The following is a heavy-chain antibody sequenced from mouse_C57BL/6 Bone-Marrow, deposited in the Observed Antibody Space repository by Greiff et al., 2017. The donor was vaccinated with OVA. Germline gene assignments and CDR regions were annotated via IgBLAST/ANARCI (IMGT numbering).Heavy chain of an antibody. CDR3: ARLLYDGYYVGYFDY. V-gene: IGHV5-9*01. CDR2: ISGGGGNT. J-gene: IGHJ2*01. CDR1: GFTFSSYT. D-gene: IGHD2-3*01. Sequence: EVKLVESGGGLVKPGGSLKLSCAASGFTFSSYTMSWVRQTPEKRLEWVATISGGGGNTYYPDSVKGRFTISRDNAKNTLYLQRSSLRSEDTALYYCARLLYDGYYVGYFDYWGQGTTLTVSS.